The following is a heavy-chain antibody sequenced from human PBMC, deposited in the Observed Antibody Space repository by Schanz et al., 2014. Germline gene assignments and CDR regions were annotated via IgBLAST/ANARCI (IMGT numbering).Heavy chain of an antibody. CDR3: AKSPVIRSYYYYGMDV. Sequence: EVHLVESGGGLVQPGGSLRLSCAASGLTFSNFAMTWVRQAPGKGLEWVSGISGSGGSTYYADSVKGRFTISRDNSKNTLSLQLNSLRAEDTAVYYCAKSPVIRSYYYYGMDVWGQGTTVTVSS. CDR2: ISGSGGST. V-gene: IGHV3-23*04. J-gene: IGHJ6*02. CDR1: GLTFSNFA. D-gene: IGHD4-4*01.